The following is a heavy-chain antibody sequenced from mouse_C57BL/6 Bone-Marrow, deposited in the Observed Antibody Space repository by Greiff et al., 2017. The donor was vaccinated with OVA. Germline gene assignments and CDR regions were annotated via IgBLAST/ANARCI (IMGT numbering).Heavy chain of an antibody. CDR2: IDPSDSYT. CDR1: GYTFTSYW. J-gene: IGHJ1*03. CDR3: AREDDYDGYWYFDV. Sequence: VQLQESGAELVKPGASVKLSCKASGYTFTSYWMQWVKQRPGQGLEWIGEIDPSDSYTNYNQKFKGKANLTVDTSSSTAYMQLSSLTSEDSAVYYCAREDDYDGYWYFDVWGTGTTVTVSS. V-gene: IGHV1-50*01. D-gene: IGHD2-4*01.